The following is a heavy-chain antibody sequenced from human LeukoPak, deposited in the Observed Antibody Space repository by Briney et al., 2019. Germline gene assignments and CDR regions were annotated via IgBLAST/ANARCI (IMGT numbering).Heavy chain of an antibody. D-gene: IGHD3-22*01. J-gene: IGHJ4*02. V-gene: IGHV1-69*02. Sequence: SVKVSCKASGGTFSSYSISWVRQAPGQGLEWMGRIIPILGIANYAQKFQGRVTITADKSTSTAYMELSSLRSEDTAVYYCAIHYYDSSGYSDYWGQGTLVTVSS. CDR2: IIPILGIA. CDR3: AIHYYDSSGYSDY. CDR1: GGTFSSYS.